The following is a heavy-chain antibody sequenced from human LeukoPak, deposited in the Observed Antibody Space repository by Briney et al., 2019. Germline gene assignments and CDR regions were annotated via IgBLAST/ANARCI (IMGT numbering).Heavy chain of an antibody. J-gene: IGHJ6*03. V-gene: IGHV3-23*01. D-gene: IGHD6-19*01. Sequence: GGSLRLSCAASGFTFSSYAMSWVRQAPGKGLEWVSSISGRGDNTYYADSVKGRFTISRDNSKNTLYLRMNSLRAEDTAVYCCAKETGQWLGSNYYYMDVWGKGTTVTVSS. CDR1: GFTFSSYA. CDR2: ISGRGDNT. CDR3: AKETGQWLGSNYYYMDV.